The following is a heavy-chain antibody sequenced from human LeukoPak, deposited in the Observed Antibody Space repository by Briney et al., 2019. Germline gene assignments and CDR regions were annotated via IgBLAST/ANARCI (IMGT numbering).Heavy chain of an antibody. J-gene: IGHJ4*02. V-gene: IGHV3-21*01. CDR3: ARDLSGLWQQFDY. Sequence: GGSLRLSCAASGLTFSDYSMAWVRRAPGNGLVWVSSITSGGTYIYYADSVKGRFTIFRDNAKNSLYLQMNSLRAEDTAVYYCARDLSGLWQQFDYWGQGTLVTVSS. D-gene: IGHD5-24*01. CDR2: ITSGGTYI. CDR1: GLTFSDYS.